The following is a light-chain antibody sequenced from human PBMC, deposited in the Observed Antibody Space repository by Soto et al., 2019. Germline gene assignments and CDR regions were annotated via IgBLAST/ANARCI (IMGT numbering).Light chain of an antibody. CDR1: QSISSY. CDR3: QQSYSTPRT. J-gene: IGKJ1*01. CDR2: AAS. V-gene: IGKV1-39*01. Sequence: DIQMTQSPSSLSASVGDRVTITCRASQSISSYLNWYQQKPRKAPKLLIYAASSLQSGVPSRFSGSGSGTDFTLTIISLQPEDFATYYCQQSYSTPRTFGQGTKVEIK.